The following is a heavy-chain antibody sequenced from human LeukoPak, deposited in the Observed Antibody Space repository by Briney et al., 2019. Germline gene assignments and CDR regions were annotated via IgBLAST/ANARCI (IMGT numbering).Heavy chain of an antibody. D-gene: IGHD2-2*01. CDR2: IYTSGST. J-gene: IGHJ3*02. CDR3: AREKPNIVVVPAAAFDI. CDR1: GGSISSYY. V-gene: IGHV4-4*07. Sequence: SETLSLTCTVSGGSISSYYWSWIRQPAGKGLEWIGRIYTSGSTNYNPSLKSRATMSVDTSKNQYSLKLSSVTAADTAVYYCAREKPNIVVVPAAAFDIWGQGTMVTVSS.